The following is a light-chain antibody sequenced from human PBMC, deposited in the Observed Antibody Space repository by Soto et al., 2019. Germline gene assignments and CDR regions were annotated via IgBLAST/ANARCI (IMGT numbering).Light chain of an antibody. J-gene: IGKJ1*01. V-gene: IGKV1-5*03. CDR3: QQYDSYPRK. CDR1: QSISNW. Sequence: DIQMTQSPSTLSASVGDRVTITCRASQSISNWLAWYQKKPGKAPKLLIYKASSLESGAPSRFSGSGSGTEFTLSISSLQPDDFATYDCQQYDSYPRKFGQGTKVEIK. CDR2: KAS.